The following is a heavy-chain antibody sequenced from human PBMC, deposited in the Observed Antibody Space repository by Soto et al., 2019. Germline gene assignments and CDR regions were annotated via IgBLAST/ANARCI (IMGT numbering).Heavy chain of an antibody. CDR3: ARGTSSPDV. CDR2: ISSSSSTI. J-gene: IGHJ6*02. CDR1: GFTFSTYS. V-gene: IGHV3-48*02. Sequence: EVQLVESGGGLVQPGGSLRLSCGASGFTFSTYSMNWVRQAPGKGLEWVSYISSSSSTISYADSVKGRFTISRDNAKNSLFLQMDSLIDEDTAVYYCARGTSSPDVWGQGTTVTVSS.